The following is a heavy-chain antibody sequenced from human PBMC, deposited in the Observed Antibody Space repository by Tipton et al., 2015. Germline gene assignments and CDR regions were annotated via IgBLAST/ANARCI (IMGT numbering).Heavy chain of an antibody. J-gene: IGHJ6*02. CDR2: IYYNDNT. D-gene: IGHD5-18*01. CDR1: GGSFRGYY. Sequence: TLSLTCAVYGGSFRGYYWSWIRQPPGKGLEWIGYIYYNDNTNYNPSLKSRVTISVDTSKKQFSLKLSSVAAADTAVYYCARALRGYSYGFPDVWGQGTTVTVSS. V-gene: IGHV4-34*01. CDR3: ARALRGYSYGFPDV.